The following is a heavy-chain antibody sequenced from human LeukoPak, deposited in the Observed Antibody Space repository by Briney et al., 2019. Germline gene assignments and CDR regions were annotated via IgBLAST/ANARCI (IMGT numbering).Heavy chain of an antibody. D-gene: IGHD3-22*01. CDR1: GYTLTGYY. CDR3: ARNHYDSSGYYYVLLDY. J-gene: IGHJ4*02. CDR2: INPNSGGT. V-gene: IGHV1-2*02. Sequence: ASVKVSCKASGYTLTGYYMHWVRQAPGQGLEWMGWINPNSGGTNYAQKFQGRVTMTRDTSISTAYMELSRLRSDDTAVYYCARNHYDSSGYYYVLLDYWGQGTLVTVSS.